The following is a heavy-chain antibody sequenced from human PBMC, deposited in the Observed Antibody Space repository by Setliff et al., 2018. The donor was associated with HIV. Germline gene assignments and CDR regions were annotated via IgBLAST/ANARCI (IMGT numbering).Heavy chain of an antibody. CDR1: GFTLSSYS. CDR2: ISSGSSYI. V-gene: IGHV3-21*01. J-gene: IGHJ4*02. CDR3: ARAGVYYDSSGYCIDY. Sequence: GGSLRLSCAASGFTLSSYSMNWVRQAPGKGLEWVSSISSGSSYIYYAESVKGRFTISRDNAKNSLYLQMNSLRAEDTAVYYCARAGVYYDSSGYCIDYWGQGTLVTVSS. D-gene: IGHD3-22*01.